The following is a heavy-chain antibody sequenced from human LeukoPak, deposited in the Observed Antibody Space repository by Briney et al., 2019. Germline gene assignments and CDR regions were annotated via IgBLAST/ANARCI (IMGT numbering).Heavy chain of an antibody. Sequence: GSLRLSCAASGFTFSSSWMTWVRQPPGKALEWIGNIFYSGSTYYSPSLKSRVTISLDTSRDQFSLKLSSVTAADTAVYYCARVRRTYYYYMDVWGKGTTVTVSS. J-gene: IGHJ6*03. CDR3: ARVRRTYYYYMDV. CDR2: IFYSGST. CDR1: GFTFSSSW. V-gene: IGHV4-59*08.